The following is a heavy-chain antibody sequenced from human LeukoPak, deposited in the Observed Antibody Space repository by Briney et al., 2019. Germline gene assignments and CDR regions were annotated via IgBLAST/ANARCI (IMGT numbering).Heavy chain of an antibody. CDR1: GYTLTSYY. D-gene: IGHD1-1*01. Sequence: ASVKVSCKASGYTLTSYYMHWVRQAPGQGLEWMGWINPKNGGTYYAQNFQGRVTMTRDTSITTAYMELSSLRSDDTAVYYCARENDFYRYWGQGTLVTVSS. J-gene: IGHJ4*02. CDR3: ARENDFYRY. V-gene: IGHV1-2*02. CDR2: INPKNGGT.